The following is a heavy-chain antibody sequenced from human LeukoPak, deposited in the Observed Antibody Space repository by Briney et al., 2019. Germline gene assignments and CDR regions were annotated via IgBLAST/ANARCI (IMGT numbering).Heavy chain of an antibody. V-gene: IGHV3-21*01. CDR3: ARSWLKPYDSSGYDAFDI. CDR1: GFTFSSYS. D-gene: IGHD3-22*01. Sequence: GGALRLSCAASGFTFSSYSMNWVRQAPGKGLERVSSIIRISSYIYNADSVKGRFTISRDNAKNSLYLQMNSLRAEDTAVYYCARSWLKPYDSSGYDAFDIWGQGTMVTVSS. CDR2: IIRISSYI. J-gene: IGHJ3*02.